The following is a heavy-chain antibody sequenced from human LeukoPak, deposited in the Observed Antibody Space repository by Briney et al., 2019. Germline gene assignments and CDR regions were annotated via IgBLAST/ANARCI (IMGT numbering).Heavy chain of an antibody. V-gene: IGHV1-18*01. CDR2: ISAYNGNT. Sequence: ASVKVSCKASGYTFISYGISWVRQAPGQGLEWMGWISAYNGNTNYAQKLQGRVTMTTDTSTSTAYMELRSLRSDDTAVYYCARDRSSSYPSYFDYWGQGTLVTVSS. J-gene: IGHJ4*02. CDR3: ARDRSSSYPSYFDY. CDR1: GYTFISYG. D-gene: IGHD6-6*01.